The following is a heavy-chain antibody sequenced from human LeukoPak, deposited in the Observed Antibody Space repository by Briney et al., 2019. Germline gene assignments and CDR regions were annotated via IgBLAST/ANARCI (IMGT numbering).Heavy chain of an antibody. V-gene: IGHV4-59*01. D-gene: IGHD3-22*01. CDR3: ARHRYYYDSSGYYYQP. CDR1: GASISSYY. Sequence: PSETLSLTCTVSGASISSYYWSWIRQPPGKGLEWIGYIYYSGSTNYNPSLKSRVTISVDTSKNQFSLRLSSVTAADTAVYYCARHRYYYDSSGYYYQPWGQGTLVTISS. J-gene: IGHJ5*02. CDR2: IYYSGST.